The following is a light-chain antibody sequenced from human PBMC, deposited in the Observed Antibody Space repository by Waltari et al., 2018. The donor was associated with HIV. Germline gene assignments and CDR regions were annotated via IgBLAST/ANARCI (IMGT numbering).Light chain of an antibody. V-gene: IGKV3-20*01. CDR2: GTS. CDR1: HTVSGSN. J-gene: IGKJ5*01. Sequence: DIVLTQSPDTLSLSPGDTATLSCRASHTVSGSNLAWYQQKPGQPPRLLVFGTSTRATGTPDRFSGSGSGTDFTLTISGLGPEDFAVYHCQQFHNSLFIFGQGTRLENK. CDR3: QQFHNSLFI.